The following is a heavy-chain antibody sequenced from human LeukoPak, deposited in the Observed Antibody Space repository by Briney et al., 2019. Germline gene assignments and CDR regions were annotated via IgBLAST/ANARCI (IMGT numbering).Heavy chain of an antibody. CDR1: GFTFSSYA. Sequence: PGRSLRLSCAASGFTFSSYAMHWVRQAPGKGLEWVAVISYDGSNKYYADSVKGRFTISRDNSKNTLYLQMNSLRAEDTAVYYCARVVGATSMDAFDIWGQGTMVTVSS. CDR3: ARVVGATSMDAFDI. CDR2: ISYDGSNK. V-gene: IGHV3-30*04. D-gene: IGHD1-26*01. J-gene: IGHJ3*02.